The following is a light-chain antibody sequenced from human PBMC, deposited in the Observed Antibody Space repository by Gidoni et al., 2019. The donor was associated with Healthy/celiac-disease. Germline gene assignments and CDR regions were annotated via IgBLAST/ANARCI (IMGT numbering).Light chain of an antibody. CDR2: LGS. J-gene: IGKJ3*01. CDR3: RQALQFT. CDR1: QSLLHSNGYND. Sequence: DSVKTTSPLSLPVTLAEPASISCRSRQSLLHSNGYNDLDWYLQKPGQSPQLLIYLGSNRASGVPDRVSGSGSGTDFTLKISRVEAEDVGVYYCRQALQFTFGPGTKVDIK. V-gene: IGKV2-28*01.